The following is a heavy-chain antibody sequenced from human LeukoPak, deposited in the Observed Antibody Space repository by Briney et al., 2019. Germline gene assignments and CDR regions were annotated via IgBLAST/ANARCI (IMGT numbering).Heavy chain of an antibody. Sequence: GGSLRLSCAASGFTFSSYAMSWVRQAPGKGLEWVSAISGSGGSTYYADSVKGRFTISRDNSKNTLYLQVSSLRAEDTAVYYCAKDRDTEQPLLLSYFDYWGQGTLVTVSS. CDR1: GFTFSSYA. CDR2: ISGSGGST. D-gene: IGHD2/OR15-2a*01. J-gene: IGHJ4*02. V-gene: IGHV3-23*01. CDR3: AKDRDTEQPLLLSYFDY.